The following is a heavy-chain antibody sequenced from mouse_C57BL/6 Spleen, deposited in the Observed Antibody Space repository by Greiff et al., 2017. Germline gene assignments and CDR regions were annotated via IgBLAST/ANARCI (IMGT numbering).Heavy chain of an antibody. V-gene: IGHV1-63*01. CDR2: IYPGGGYT. Sequence: QVQLKESGAELVRPGTSVKMSCKASGYTFTNYWIGWAKQRPGHGLEWIGDIYPGGGYTNYNEQFKGKATLTADKSSSTAYMQFSSLTSEDSAIYYCFITTVVAGFDDWGQGTTLTVSS. CDR1: GYTFTNYW. J-gene: IGHJ2*01. CDR3: FITTVVAGFDD. D-gene: IGHD1-1*01.